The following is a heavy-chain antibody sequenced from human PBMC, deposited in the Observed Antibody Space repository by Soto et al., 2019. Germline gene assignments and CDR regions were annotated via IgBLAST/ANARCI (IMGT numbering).Heavy chain of an antibody. CDR1: GFTFSSFG. Sequence: QVQLVESGGGVVQPGRSLRLSCAASGFTFSSFGMHWVRQAPGRGREGVALFSYDGSDEYYRDSVKGRFTISRDNSKNTLFLQVNSLRPEDTAVYYCAKDTSPGVSASSSDYWGQGALVTVSS. V-gene: IGHV3-30*18. D-gene: IGHD2-2*01. CDR2: FSYDGSDE. CDR3: AKDTSPGVSASSSDY. J-gene: IGHJ4*02.